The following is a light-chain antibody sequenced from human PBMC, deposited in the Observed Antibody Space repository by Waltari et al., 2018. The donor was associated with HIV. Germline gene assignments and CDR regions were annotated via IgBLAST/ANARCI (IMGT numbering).Light chain of an antibody. V-gene: IGLV1-47*01. J-gene: IGLJ3*02. CDR1: NTISCNHL. CDR3: ASWDDNLSHWV. CDR2: RND. Sequence: QSVLTPHPSACSSPVPTVPMSCSGANTISCNHLVSWFQQVPGGAPNLVIYRNDQRPSGVPDRVSAAKSGSSASLDITGLQYDDEAAYYCASWDDNLSHWVFGGGTKLTV.